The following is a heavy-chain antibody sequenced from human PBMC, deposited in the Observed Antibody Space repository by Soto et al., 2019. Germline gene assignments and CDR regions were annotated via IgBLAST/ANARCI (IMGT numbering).Heavy chain of an antibody. J-gene: IGHJ3*02. Sequence: GGSLRLSCAASGFTFSSYWMSWVRQAPGKGLEWVANIKQDGSEKYYVDSVKGRFTISRDNAKNSLYLQMNSLRVEDTAVYYCARLGGYCSGGSCYSAFDIWGQGTMVTVSS. V-gene: IGHV3-7*03. CDR2: IKQDGSEK. CDR3: ARLGGYCSGGSCYSAFDI. CDR1: GFTFSSYW. D-gene: IGHD2-15*01.